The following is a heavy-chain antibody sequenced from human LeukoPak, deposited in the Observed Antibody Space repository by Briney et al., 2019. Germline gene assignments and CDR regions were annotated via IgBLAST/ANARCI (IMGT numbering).Heavy chain of an antibody. D-gene: IGHD6-19*01. CDR3: AKEGTTYSSTWFDS. V-gene: IGHV3-30*18. CDR1: GFTFNNYG. Sequence: GGSLRLSCAASGFTFNNYGMQWVRQTPGKGXXXXXVISHDGSVKHYADSVQRRFTISRDTSKNTVYLQMNSLRPEDTAVYYCAKEGTTYSSTWFDSWGQGTLVTVSS. J-gene: IGHJ5*01. CDR2: ISHDGSVK.